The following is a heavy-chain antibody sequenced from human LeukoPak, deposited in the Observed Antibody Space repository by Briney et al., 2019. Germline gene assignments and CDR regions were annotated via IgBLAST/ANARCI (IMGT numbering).Heavy chain of an antibody. CDR2: ISSSSSYI. Sequence: NPGGSLRLSCAASGFTFSSYSMNWVRQAPGKGLEWVSSISSSSSYIYYADSVKGRFTISRDNAKNSLYLQMNSLRAEDTAVYSCARGGIPTGPHYYFYYMDVWGKGTAVTVSS. J-gene: IGHJ6*03. CDR3: ARGGIPTGPHYYFYYMDV. CDR1: GFTFSSYS. V-gene: IGHV3-21*01. D-gene: IGHD3-10*01.